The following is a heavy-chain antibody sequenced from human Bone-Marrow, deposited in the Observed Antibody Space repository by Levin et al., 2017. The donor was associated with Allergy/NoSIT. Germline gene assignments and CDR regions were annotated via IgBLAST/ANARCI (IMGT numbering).Heavy chain of an antibody. CDR2: IYYSGST. J-gene: IGHJ4*02. Sequence: SQTLSLTCTVSGGSISGYYWSWIRQPPGKGLEWIGYIYYSGSTNYNPSLKRRVTISVDTSKNQFSLKVRSVTAADTAVYYCARDGGRYYGSGSPTLFDNWGQGTLVTVSS. CDR3: ARDGGRYYGSGSPTLFDN. V-gene: IGHV4-59*01. D-gene: IGHD3-10*01. CDR1: GGSISGYY.